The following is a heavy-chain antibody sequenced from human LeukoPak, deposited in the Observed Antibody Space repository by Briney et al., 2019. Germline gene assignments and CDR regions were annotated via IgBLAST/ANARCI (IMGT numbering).Heavy chain of an antibody. CDR2: IYYNGST. Sequence: SETLSLTCTVSGGSISSYYWNWIRQPPGKGLEWIGYIYYNGSTNYNPSLKSRVTISVDSSKNQFSLKLSSVTAADTAVYYCAGSGDRLSAFDPWGQGTLVTVSS. CDR1: GGSISSYY. V-gene: IGHV4-59*01. J-gene: IGHJ5*02. CDR3: AGSGDRLSAFDP. D-gene: IGHD7-27*01.